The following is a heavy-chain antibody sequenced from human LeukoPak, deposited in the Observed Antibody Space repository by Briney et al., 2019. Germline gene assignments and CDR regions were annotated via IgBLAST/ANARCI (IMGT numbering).Heavy chain of an antibody. CDR2: VKSRSGGETT. J-gene: IGHJ4*02. CDR3: TLIQGWGSGSYYRDF. D-gene: IGHD3-10*01. V-gene: IGHV3-15*01. CDR1: GFSISNDW. Sequence: GGSLTLSCAVSGFSISNDWMSWVRQAPGKGLEWVARVKSRSGGETTDYATTVKGRFTISRDDSKNTLYLQMNSLKPEHTAVYYCTLIQGWGSGSYYRDFWGQGTLVTVSS.